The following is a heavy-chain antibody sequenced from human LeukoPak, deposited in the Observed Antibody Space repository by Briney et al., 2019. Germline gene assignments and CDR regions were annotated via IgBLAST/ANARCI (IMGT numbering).Heavy chain of an antibody. Sequence: PETLSLTCTVSGGSISSYYWSWIRQPPGKGLEWIGYIYYSGSTNYNPSLKSRVTISVDTSKNQFSLKLSSVTAADTAVYYCARELGPNDYGDYDDYWGQGTLVTVSS. CDR2: IYYSGST. CDR1: GGSISSYY. V-gene: IGHV4-59*01. J-gene: IGHJ4*02. CDR3: ARELGPNDYGDYDDY. D-gene: IGHD4-17*01.